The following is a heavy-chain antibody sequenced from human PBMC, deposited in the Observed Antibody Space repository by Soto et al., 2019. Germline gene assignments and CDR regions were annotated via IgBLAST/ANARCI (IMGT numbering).Heavy chain of an antibody. J-gene: IGHJ3*02. CDR2: INSDGTTI. CDR3: VRDRGYPDSFDI. Sequence: GGSLRLSCAASGFNFGPFWTHWVRQAPGKGLVWVSHINSDGTTIVYADSVKGRFTISRDNAKNTLYLQMNSLRVEDTAVYFCVRDRGYPDSFDIWGPGTLVTVSS. CDR1: GFNFGPFW. D-gene: IGHD3-10*01. V-gene: IGHV3-74*01.